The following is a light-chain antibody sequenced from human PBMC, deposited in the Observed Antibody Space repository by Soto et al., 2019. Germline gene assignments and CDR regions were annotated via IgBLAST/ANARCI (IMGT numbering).Light chain of an antibody. CDR3: QQYGSSPRT. V-gene: IGKV3-15*01. J-gene: IGKJ1*01. CDR1: QSVSSN. Sequence: EIVMTQSPATLSVSPGERATLSCRAGQSVSSNFAWYQQKPGQAPRLLIFDASTRATGIPARFGGSGSGTDFTLTVSRLEPEDFAVYYCQQYGSSPRTFGQGTKVDVK. CDR2: DAS.